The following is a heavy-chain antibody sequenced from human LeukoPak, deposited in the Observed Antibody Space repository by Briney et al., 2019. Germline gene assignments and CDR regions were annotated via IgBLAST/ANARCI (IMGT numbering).Heavy chain of an antibody. Sequence: PGGSLRLSCAASGFTFSSYWMHWVRHAPGKGLGWVSRINSDGRSTIYADSVKGRFTISRDNAENTLYLQMNSLRAEDTAVHYCARALGDSSGYWFFDYWGQGTLVTVSS. CDR1: GFTFSSYW. V-gene: IGHV3-74*01. CDR2: INSDGRST. CDR3: ARALGDSSGYWFFDY. D-gene: IGHD3-22*01. J-gene: IGHJ4*02.